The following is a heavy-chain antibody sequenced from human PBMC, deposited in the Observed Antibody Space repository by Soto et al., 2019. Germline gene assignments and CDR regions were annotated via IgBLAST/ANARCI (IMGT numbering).Heavy chain of an antibody. CDR1: GYTFTSYG. Sequence: ASVKVSCKASGYTFTSYGISWVRQAPGQGLEWMGWISAYNGNTNYAQKLQGRVTMTTDTSTSTAYMELRSLRSDDTAVYYCARDCSSTSCPFTFDYWGQGTLVTVSS. CDR2: ISAYNGNT. V-gene: IGHV1-18*01. J-gene: IGHJ4*02. CDR3: ARDCSSTSCPFTFDY. D-gene: IGHD2-2*01.